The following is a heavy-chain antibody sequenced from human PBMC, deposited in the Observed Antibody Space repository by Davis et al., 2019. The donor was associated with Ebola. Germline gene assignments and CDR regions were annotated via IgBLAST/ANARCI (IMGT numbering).Heavy chain of an antibody. CDR3: ANGWGLYYYYGMDV. V-gene: IGHV3-23*01. D-gene: IGHD6-19*01. CDR2: ITGGGIA. CDR1: GITFSSHV. Sequence: GGSLRLSCAASGITFSSHVMSWVRQAPGKGLEWVSTITGGGIAYYTESVEGRFTISRDNSKNTLYLQMNSLRAEDTAVYYCANGWGLYYYYGMDVWGQGTTVTVSS. J-gene: IGHJ6*02.